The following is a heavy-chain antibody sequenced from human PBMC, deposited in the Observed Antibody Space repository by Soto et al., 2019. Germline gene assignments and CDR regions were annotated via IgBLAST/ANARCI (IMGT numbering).Heavy chain of an antibody. CDR3: ARGPSGWFGYDY. V-gene: IGHV3-74*01. CDR2: INSGASTT. Sequence: EVQLVESGGGLVQPGGSLRLSCAASGFTFSSSWMHWVRQAPGKGLVWVSRINSGASTTNYADSVKGRFTISRDNAKNTLYLQMDSLTAEDTAVYSCARGPSGWFGYDYWGQGTLVTVSS. CDR1: GFTFSSSW. J-gene: IGHJ4*02. D-gene: IGHD6-19*01.